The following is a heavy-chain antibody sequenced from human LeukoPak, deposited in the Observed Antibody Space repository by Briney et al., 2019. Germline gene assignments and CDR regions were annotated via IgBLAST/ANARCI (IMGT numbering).Heavy chain of an antibody. J-gene: IGHJ4*02. CDR1: GFTFSSYW. V-gene: IGHV3-7*03. D-gene: IGHD3-9*01. CDR3: ARAGYDILTGYMYYFDY. CDR2: IKQDGSEK. Sequence: GGSLRLSCAASGFTFSSYWMSWVRQAPGKGLEWVANIKQDGSEKYYVDSVKGRFTISRDNAKNSLYLQMNSLRAEDTAVYYCARAGYDILTGYMYYFDYWGQGTLVTVSS.